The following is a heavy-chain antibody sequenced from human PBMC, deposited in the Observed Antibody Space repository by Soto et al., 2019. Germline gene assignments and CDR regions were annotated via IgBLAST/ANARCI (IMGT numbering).Heavy chain of an antibody. D-gene: IGHD3-3*01. Sequence: ASVKVSCKASGYTFPSYGISWVRQAPGQGLEWMGWISAYNGNTNYAQKLQGRVTMTTDTSTSTAYMELWSLRSEDTAVYYCARESGIFDWFDPWGQGTLVTVSS. J-gene: IGHJ5*02. V-gene: IGHV1-18*01. CDR2: ISAYNGNT. CDR3: ARESGIFDWFDP. CDR1: GYTFPSYG.